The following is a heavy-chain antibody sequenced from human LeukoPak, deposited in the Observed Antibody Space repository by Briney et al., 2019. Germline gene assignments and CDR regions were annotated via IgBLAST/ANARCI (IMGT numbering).Heavy chain of an antibody. Sequence: GGSLRLSCVPSGITFSNSALSWVRQAPGKGPEWVSTITKSGDQTHYADSVRGLFTISRDIFKNTLYLQMNSLRAEDTAVYHCVKSAGKDGYRDVFDIWGQGTVVTVSS. CDR1: GITFSNSA. CDR3: VKSAGKDGYRDVFDI. D-gene: IGHD5-24*01. J-gene: IGHJ3*02. V-gene: IGHV3-23*01. CDR2: ITKSGDQT.